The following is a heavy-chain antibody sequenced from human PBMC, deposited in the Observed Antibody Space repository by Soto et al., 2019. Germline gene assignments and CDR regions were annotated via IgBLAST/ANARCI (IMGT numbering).Heavy chain of an antibody. Sequence: PGESLKISCKGSGYSFTSYWISWVRQTPGKGLEWMGRIDPSDSYTNYSPSFQGHVTISADKSISTAYLQWSSLKASDTAMYYRARHVDTAMVYYYYYGMDVWGQGTTVTVSS. D-gene: IGHD5-18*01. V-gene: IGHV5-10-1*01. CDR1: GYSFTSYW. CDR2: IDPSDSYT. J-gene: IGHJ6*02. CDR3: ARHVDTAMVYYYYYGMDV.